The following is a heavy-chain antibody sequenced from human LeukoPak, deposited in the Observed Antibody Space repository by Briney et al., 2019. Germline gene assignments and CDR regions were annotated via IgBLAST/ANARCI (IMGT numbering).Heavy chain of an antibody. CDR2: INSDGSST. CDR1: GFTFSSYW. V-gene: IGHV3-74*01. CDR3: ARAITTFYNWFDP. Sequence: GGSLRLSCAASGFTFSSYWMHWVRQAPGKGLVWVSRINSDGSSTSYADSVKGRFTISRDNAKNTLYLQMNSLRAEDTAVYYCARAITTFYNWFDPWGQGTLVTVSS. D-gene: IGHD2/OR15-2a*01. J-gene: IGHJ5*02.